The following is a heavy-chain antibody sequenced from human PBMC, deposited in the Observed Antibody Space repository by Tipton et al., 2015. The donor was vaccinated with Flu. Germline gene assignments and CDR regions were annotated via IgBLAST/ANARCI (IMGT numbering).Heavy chain of an antibody. J-gene: IGHJ6*02. Sequence: SLRLSCAASGFTFSIYWMSWVRQAPGKGLEWVANIEDDGSEKYYVDSVKGRFTISRDNAKNSLYLQMNSLRAEDTAVYYCARKVKYSSGSYYGMDVWDQGP. V-gene: IGHV3-7*01. CDR1: GFTFSIYW. D-gene: IGHD6-19*01. CDR3: ARKVKYSSGSYYGMDV. CDR2: IEDDGSEK.